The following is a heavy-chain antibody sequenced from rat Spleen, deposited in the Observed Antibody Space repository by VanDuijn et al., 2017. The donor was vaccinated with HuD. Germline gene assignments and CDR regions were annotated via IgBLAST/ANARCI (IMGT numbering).Heavy chain of an antibody. Sequence: EVQLVESGGGLVQPGRSMKLSCAATGFTFSNYYMAWVRQAPTKGLEWVSSISTGGGDTFYRDSMKGRFTISRDNAKSTLYLQMDSLRSEDTATYYCGNNGCYVSGDYGLDGWGLGASVTV. J-gene: IGHJ4*01. CDR2: ISTGGGDT. CDR1: GFTFSNYY. V-gene: IGHV5-25*01. D-gene: IGHD1-1*01. CDR3: GNNGCYVSGDYGLDG.